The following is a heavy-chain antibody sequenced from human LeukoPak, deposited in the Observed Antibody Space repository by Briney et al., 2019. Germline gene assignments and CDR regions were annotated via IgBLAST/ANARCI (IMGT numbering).Heavy chain of an antibody. Sequence: GGSLRLSCAASGFTFSNYAMSWVRQAPGKGLEWVSAISGSGGSTYYADSVKGRFTISRDNSKNTLYLQMNSLRAEDTAVYYCAKDRFPYYYDSSGYYFLLHDWGQGTLVTVSS. CDR2: ISGSGGST. V-gene: IGHV3-23*01. CDR1: GFTFSNYA. CDR3: AKDRFPYYYDSSGYYFLLHD. J-gene: IGHJ4*02. D-gene: IGHD3-22*01.